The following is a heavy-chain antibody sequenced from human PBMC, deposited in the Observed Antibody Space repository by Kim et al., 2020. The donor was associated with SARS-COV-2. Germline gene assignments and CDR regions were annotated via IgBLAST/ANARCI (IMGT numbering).Heavy chain of an antibody. J-gene: IGHJ6*02. CDR3: AKTLGSSSWYYYYGMDV. CDR2: ISWNSGSI. D-gene: IGHD6-13*01. Sequence: GGSLRLSCAASGFTFDDYAMHWVRQAPGKGLEWVSGISWNSGSIGYADSVKGRFTISRDNAKNSLYLQMNSLRAEDTALYYCAKTLGSSSWYYYYGMDVWGLGTTVTVSS. V-gene: IGHV3-9*01. CDR1: GFTFDDYA.